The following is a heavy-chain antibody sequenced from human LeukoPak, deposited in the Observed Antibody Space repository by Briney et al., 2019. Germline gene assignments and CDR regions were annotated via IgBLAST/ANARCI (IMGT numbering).Heavy chain of an antibody. CDR3: AKRYYYDNSGLWDS. J-gene: IGHJ4*02. D-gene: IGHD3-22*01. Sequence: GGSLRLSCAASGFTFSSYAMSWVRQAPGKGLEWVSAISSSGGSTYYADSVKGRFTISRDNSKNTLYLQMNSLRAEDTAVYYCAKRYYYDNSGLWDSWGQGTLVRVAS. CDR2: ISSSGGST. V-gene: IGHV3-23*01. CDR1: GFTFSSYA.